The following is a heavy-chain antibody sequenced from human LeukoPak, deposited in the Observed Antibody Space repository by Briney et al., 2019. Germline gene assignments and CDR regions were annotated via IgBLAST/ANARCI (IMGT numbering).Heavy chain of an antibody. CDR3: AHLVVTIDWRSYFDY. Sequence: SGPTLVNPTQTLTLTCTFSDFSLSTPGMGVGWIRQPPGKAPERLVKIYYNDDKRYSTSLRSRLTITKDTSKNQVALTMTNVDVVDTATYYCAHLVVTIDWRSYFDYWGQGILVTVSS. V-gene: IGHV2-5*01. D-gene: IGHD3-3*01. J-gene: IGHJ4*02. CDR1: DFSLSTPGMG. CDR2: IYYNDDK.